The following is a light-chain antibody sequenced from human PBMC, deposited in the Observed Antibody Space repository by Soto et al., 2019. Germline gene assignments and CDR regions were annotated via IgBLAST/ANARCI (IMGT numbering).Light chain of an antibody. J-gene: IGLJ3*02. Sequence: QSALTQPASVSGSPGQSITISCTGTSRDVGGYDSVSWYLQHPGKAPKAVIYDVRKRPSGISNRFSGSKSGNTASLTISGLQADDEGDYYCSSYTTSATQVFGGGTQLTVL. CDR2: DVR. CDR1: SRDVGGYDS. CDR3: SSYTTSATQV. V-gene: IGLV2-14*03.